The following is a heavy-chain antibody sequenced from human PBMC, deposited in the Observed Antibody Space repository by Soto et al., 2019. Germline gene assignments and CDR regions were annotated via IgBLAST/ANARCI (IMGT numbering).Heavy chain of an antibody. J-gene: IGHJ4*02. CDR2: INHSGST. V-gene: IGHV4-34*01. Sequence: QVQLQQWGAGLLKPSETLSLTCAVSGGSFSGYYWTWIRQPPGTGLEWIGEINHSGSTNYNPSLKSRVTISVDTSKNQFSLKLTSVSVADTAVYYCARDKITGLFDYWGQGTLVTVSS. CDR1: GGSFSGYY. CDR3: ARDKITGLFDY. D-gene: IGHD2-8*02.